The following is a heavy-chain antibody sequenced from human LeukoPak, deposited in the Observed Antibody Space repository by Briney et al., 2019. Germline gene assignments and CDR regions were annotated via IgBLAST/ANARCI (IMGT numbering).Heavy chain of an antibody. D-gene: IGHD5-18*01. CDR1: GGSFSGYY. J-gene: IGHJ6*02. Sequence: SETLSLTCAVYGGSFSGYYWSWIRQPAGKGLEWIGRIYTSGSTNYNPSLKSRVTMSVDTSKNQFSLKLSSVTAADTAVYYCAREKLGYSYGSDGMDVWGQGTTVTVSS. CDR2: IYTSGST. V-gene: IGHV4-4*07. CDR3: AREKLGYSYGSDGMDV.